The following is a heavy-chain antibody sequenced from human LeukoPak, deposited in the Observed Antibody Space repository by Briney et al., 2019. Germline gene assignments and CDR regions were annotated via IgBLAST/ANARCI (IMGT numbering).Heavy chain of an antibody. CDR1: GFTFSSSA. V-gene: IGHV3-30-3*01. D-gene: IGHD2-2*01. J-gene: IGHJ4*02. CDR2: ISFDGSNK. CDR3: ARDPEYQLLYYFVY. Sequence: GGSLRLSCTASGFTFSSSAMHWVRQAPGKGLEWVAVISFDGSNKYYADSVKGRFTISRDNSKNTLYLQMNSLRAEDTAVYYCARDPEYQLLYYFVYWGQGTLVTVSS.